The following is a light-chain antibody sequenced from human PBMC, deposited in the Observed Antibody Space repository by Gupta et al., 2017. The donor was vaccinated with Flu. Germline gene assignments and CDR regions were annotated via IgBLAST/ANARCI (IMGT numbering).Light chain of an antibody. CDR2: AAS. V-gene: IGKV3-15*01. J-gene: IGKJ1*01. CDR3: QQHNNSPRT. CDR1: QSINNK. Sequence: ILMTQSPDTLSVSPGDRATISCRASQSINNKLAGYQQKPGQTPRLVIYAASTRATGMPARFSGSGSGTEFSPTISSLQSADFSVYYCQQHNNSPRTFGQGTKVEIK.